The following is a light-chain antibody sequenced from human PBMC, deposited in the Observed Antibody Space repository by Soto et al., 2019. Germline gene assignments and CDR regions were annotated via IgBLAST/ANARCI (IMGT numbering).Light chain of an antibody. V-gene: IGKV3-20*01. Sequence: EIVLTQSPGTLSLSPGDRATLSCRASQSVGGNVAWYQQIPGQAPRLLIYGASTRATGIPDRFSGSGSGTDFTLTISRLEPEDFAVFYCQQYGSSPQTFGQGTKRWIS. CDR1: QSVGGN. CDR3: QQYGSSPQT. CDR2: GAS. J-gene: IGKJ1*01.